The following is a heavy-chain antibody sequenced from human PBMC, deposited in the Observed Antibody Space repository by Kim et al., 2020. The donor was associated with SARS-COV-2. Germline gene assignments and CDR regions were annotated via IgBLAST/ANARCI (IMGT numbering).Heavy chain of an antibody. J-gene: IGHJ5*02. CDR3: ARHSSSWYWFDP. V-gene: IGHV4-39*01. D-gene: IGHD6-13*01. Sequence: YNPSLKSRVTISVDTSKNQFSLKLSSVTAADTAVYYCARHSSSWYWFDPWGQGTLVTVSS.